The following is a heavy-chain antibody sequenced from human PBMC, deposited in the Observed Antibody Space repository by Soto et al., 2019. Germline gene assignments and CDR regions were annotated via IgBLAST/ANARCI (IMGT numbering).Heavy chain of an antibody. CDR2: ISGSGGST. CDR1: GFTFSSYA. V-gene: IGHV3-23*01. J-gene: IGHJ4*02. Sequence: VQLLESGGGLVQPGGSLRLSCAASGFTFSSYAMSWVRQAPGKGLEWVSAISGSGGSTYYADSVKGRFTISRDNSKNTLYLQMNSLRAEDTAVYYCASLTGDLQDYFDYWGQGTLVTVSS. D-gene: IGHD2-8*02. CDR3: ASLTGDLQDYFDY.